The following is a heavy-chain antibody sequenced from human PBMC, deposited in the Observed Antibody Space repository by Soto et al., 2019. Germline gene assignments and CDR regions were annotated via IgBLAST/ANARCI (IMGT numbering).Heavy chain of an antibody. CDR1: GYTFTSYA. D-gene: IGHD3-22*01. V-gene: IGHV1-3*01. CDR2: INAGNGNT. Sequence: ASVKVSCKASGYTFTSYAMHWVRQAPGQRLEWMGWINAGNGNTKYSQKFQGRVTITRDTSASTAYMELSSLRSEDTAVYYCAREVPNDSSGYYPALAYWGQGTLVTVSS. CDR3: AREVPNDSSGYYPALAY. J-gene: IGHJ4*02.